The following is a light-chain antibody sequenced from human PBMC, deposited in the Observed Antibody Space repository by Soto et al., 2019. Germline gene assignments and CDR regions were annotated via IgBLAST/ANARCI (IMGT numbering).Light chain of an antibody. V-gene: IGLV2-14*01. J-gene: IGLJ2*01. Sequence: QSALTQPASVSGSPGQSITISCTGTSSDVGGYNYVSWYQQHPGKAPKLMIYEVSNRPSGVSNRFSGSKSGNTASLTISGLQAEDEADYYCSSYTSSSYGVFGGGTKVTVL. CDR1: SSDVGGYNY. CDR3: SSYTSSSYGV. CDR2: EVS.